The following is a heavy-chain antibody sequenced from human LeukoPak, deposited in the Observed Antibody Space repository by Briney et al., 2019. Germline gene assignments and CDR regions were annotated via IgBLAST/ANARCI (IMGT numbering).Heavy chain of an antibody. CDR2: IYYTGST. CDR3: ARSLSSTGYYYYGMDV. V-gene: IGHV4-59*08. Sequence: NPSETLSLTCSVSGGSISTYYWSWIRQPPGKGLEWIGYIYYTGSTDYNPSLKSRVTISLDTSKDQFSLNLNSVTAADTAVYYCARSLSSTGYYYYGMDVWGQGTTVTVSS. CDR1: GGSISTYY. J-gene: IGHJ6*02. D-gene: IGHD6-13*01.